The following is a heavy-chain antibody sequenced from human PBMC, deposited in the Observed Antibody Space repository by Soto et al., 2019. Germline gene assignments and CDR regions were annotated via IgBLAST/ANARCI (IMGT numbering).Heavy chain of an antibody. CDR2: IWYDGSNK. J-gene: IGHJ6*02. V-gene: IGHV3-33*01. CDR1: GFTFSSYG. Sequence: QVQLVESGGGVVQPGRSLRLSCAASGFTFSSYGMHWVRQAPGKGLEWVAVIWYDGSNKYYADSVKGRFTISRDNSKNTLYLQMNSLRAEDTVVYYCAREEPGLGMDVWGQGTTVTVSS. CDR3: AREEPGLGMDV.